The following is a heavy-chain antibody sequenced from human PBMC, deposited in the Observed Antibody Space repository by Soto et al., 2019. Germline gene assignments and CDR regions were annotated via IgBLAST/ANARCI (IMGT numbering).Heavy chain of an antibody. J-gene: IGHJ5*02. D-gene: IGHD2-21*02. CDR1: GGSFSGYY. CDR3: ARGKVTWWFDP. Sequence: SETLSLTCAVYGGSFSGYYWSWIRQPPGKGLEWIGEINHSGSTNYNPSLKSRVTISVDTSKNQFSLKLSSVTAADTAVYYCARGKVTWWFDPWGQGTLVTVSS. V-gene: IGHV4-34*01. CDR2: INHSGST.